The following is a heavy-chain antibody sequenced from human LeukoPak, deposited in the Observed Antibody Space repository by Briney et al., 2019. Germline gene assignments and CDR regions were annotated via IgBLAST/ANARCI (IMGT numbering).Heavy chain of an antibody. J-gene: IGHJ5*02. V-gene: IGHV1-46*01. Sequence: ASVKVSCKASGYTFTSYYMHWVRQAPGQGLEWMGIINPSGGSTSYAQKFRGRVTMTRDTSTSTVYMELSSLRSEDTAVYYCARDYYDSSGYPNWFDPWGQGTLVTVSS. D-gene: IGHD3-22*01. CDR1: GYTFTSYY. CDR3: ARDYYDSSGYPNWFDP. CDR2: INPSGGST.